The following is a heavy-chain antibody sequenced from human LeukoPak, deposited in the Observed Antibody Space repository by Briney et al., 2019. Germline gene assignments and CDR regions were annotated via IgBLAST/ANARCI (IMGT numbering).Heavy chain of an antibody. CDR1: GGSFSGYY. D-gene: IGHD1-26*01. CDR3: ASEATGFGYFDY. Sequence: SETLSLTCAVYGGSFSGYYWSWIRQPPGKGLEWIGEINHSGSTNYNPSLKSRVTISVDTSKNQFSLKLSSVTAADTAVYYCASEATGFGYFDYWGQGTLVTVSS. J-gene: IGHJ4*02. CDR2: INHSGST. V-gene: IGHV4-34*01.